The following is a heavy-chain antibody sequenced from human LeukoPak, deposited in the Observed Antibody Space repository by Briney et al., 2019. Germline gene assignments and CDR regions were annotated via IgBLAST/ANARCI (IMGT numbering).Heavy chain of an antibody. CDR2: IKQDGSEK. CDR1: GFTFSSYS. CDR3: ARERCSSTSCHIFDY. J-gene: IGHJ4*02. Sequence: GGSLRLSCAASGFTFSSYSMNWVRQAPGKGLEWVANIKQDGSEKYYVDSVKGRFTISRDNAKNSLYLQMNSLRAEDTAVYYCARERCSSTSCHIFDYWGQGTLVTVSS. D-gene: IGHD2-2*01. V-gene: IGHV3-7*01.